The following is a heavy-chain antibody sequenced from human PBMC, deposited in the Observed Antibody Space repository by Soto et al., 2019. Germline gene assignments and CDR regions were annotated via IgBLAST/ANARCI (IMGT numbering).Heavy chain of an antibody. CDR2: IKQDGSEK. CDR3: ARVRYYYDSSGYYYLDY. V-gene: IGHV3-7*03. CDR1: GFTFSSYW. Sequence: GGSLRLSCAASGFTFSSYWMSWVRQAPGKGLEWVANIKQDGSEKYYVDSVKGRFTISRDNAKNSLYLQMNSLRAEDTAVYYCARVRYYYDSSGYYYLDYWGQGTLVTVSS. D-gene: IGHD3-22*01. J-gene: IGHJ4*02.